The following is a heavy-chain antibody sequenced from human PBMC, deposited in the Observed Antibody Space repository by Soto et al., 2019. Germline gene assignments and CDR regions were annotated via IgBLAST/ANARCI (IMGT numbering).Heavy chain of an antibody. V-gene: IGHV3-64*02. D-gene: IGHD6-25*01. CDR2: TRGDGRIM. Sequence: SLRLSCAASGFTFSSYPMHWVRQAPGKGLEHVSSTRGDGRIMYYLDSVKGRFTISRDNSKNTLYLQMGSLRTEDMAVYYCARGRAAYYFDYWGQGALVTVSS. CDR3: ARGRAAYYFDY. J-gene: IGHJ4*02. CDR1: GFTFSSYP.